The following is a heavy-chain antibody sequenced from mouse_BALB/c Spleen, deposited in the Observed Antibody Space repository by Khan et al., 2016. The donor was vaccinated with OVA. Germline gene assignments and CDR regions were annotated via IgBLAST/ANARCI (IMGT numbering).Heavy chain of an antibody. CDR2: IFPGDDST. V-gene: IGHV1-85*01. CDR3: AGHYYGEIRYWYFDV. D-gene: IGHD1-1*01. Sequence: VQLQESGAELVKPGASVKLSCKASGYTFTSYDINWVRQRPEQGLEWIGWIFPGDDSTKYNEKFKGKATLTSDKSSSTAYMQLSRLTSEDSAVYLSAGHYYGEIRYWYFDVWGAGTTVTVSS. J-gene: IGHJ1*01. CDR1: GYTFTSYD.